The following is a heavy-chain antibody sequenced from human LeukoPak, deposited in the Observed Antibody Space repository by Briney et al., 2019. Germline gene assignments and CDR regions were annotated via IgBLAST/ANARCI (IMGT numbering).Heavy chain of an antibody. CDR3: VKITSVTGGDC. CDR1: GFTFSAYA. V-gene: IGHV3-64D*09. J-gene: IGHJ4*02. Sequence: GGSLRLSCSASGFTFSAYAMYWVRQAPGKGLEYVSGISSIGGSSFYADSVKGRFTISRDNSKNTLYLQMSSLRAEDTAVYYCVKITSVTGGDCWGQGTRLTVSS. CDR2: ISSIGGSS. D-gene: IGHD1-1*01.